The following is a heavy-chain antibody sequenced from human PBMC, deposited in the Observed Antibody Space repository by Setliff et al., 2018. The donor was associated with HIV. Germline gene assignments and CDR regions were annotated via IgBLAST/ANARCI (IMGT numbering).Heavy chain of an antibody. Sequence: GESLKISCKGSGYSFSNYYIGWVRQMPGKGLEWMGMIYPSNSNTNYSPSFQGQVTISADKSISTAYLQWSSLKASDTAMYYCAKHLSPGSGWYSKARGMDVWGQGTTVTVSS. CDR3: AKHLSPGSGWYSKARGMDV. D-gene: IGHD6-19*01. CDR2: IYPSNSNT. J-gene: IGHJ6*02. CDR1: GYSFSNYY. V-gene: IGHV5-51*01.